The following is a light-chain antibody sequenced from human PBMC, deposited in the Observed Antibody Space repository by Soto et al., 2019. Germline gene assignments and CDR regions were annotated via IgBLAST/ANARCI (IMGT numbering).Light chain of an antibody. CDR2: GAS. Sequence: EIVLTQSPATLSLSPGERATLSCRVSQSVSNYLAWYQQKPGQAPRLLIYGASNRATGIPARFSGSGSGTDFSLTISSLEPEDFAVYYCQQRSNWPSITFGQGTRLEI. CDR3: QQRSNWPSIT. CDR1: QSVSNY. J-gene: IGKJ5*01. V-gene: IGKV3-11*01.